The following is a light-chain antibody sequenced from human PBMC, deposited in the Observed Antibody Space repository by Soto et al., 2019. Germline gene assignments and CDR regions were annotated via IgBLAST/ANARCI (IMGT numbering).Light chain of an antibody. CDR3: SSYTSSSTYV. J-gene: IGLJ1*01. Sequence: QSVLTQPASGPGSPGQSITIPCPGTSGDVGGYNYVSWYQQHPGKAPKLMIYEVSNRPSGVSNRFSGSKSGNTASLTISGLQAEDEADYYCSSYTSSSTYVFGTGTKLTVL. CDR2: EVS. CDR1: SGDVGGYNY. V-gene: IGLV2-14*01.